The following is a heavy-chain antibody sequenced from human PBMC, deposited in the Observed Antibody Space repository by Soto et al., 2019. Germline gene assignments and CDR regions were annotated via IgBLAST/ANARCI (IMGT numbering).Heavy chain of an antibody. CDR2: IRSKANSYAT. Sequence: EVQLVESGGGLVQPGGSLKLSCAASGFTFSGSAMHWVRQASGKGLEWVGRIRSKANSYATAYAASVKGRFTISRDDSRHTAYLQMTGLKTDETAVYYCTSDIARVYYGMDVWGQGTTVTVSS. J-gene: IGHJ6*02. CDR1: GFTFSGSA. V-gene: IGHV3-73*02. CDR3: TSDIARVYYGMDV. D-gene: IGHD5-12*01.